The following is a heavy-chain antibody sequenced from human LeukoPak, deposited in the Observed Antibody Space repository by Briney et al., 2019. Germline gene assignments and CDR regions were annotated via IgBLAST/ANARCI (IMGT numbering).Heavy chain of an antibody. V-gene: IGHV4-39*01. CDR1: GGSISSSSYY. CDR3: ARGYTSRFWYFDL. J-gene: IGHJ2*01. CDR2: IYYSGSA. D-gene: IGHD5-18*01. Sequence: SETLSLTCTVSGGSISSSSYYWGWIRQTPGKGLERIGSIYYSGSAYSNPSLKSRVTISVDTSKNQFSLNLSSVTAADTAVYYCARGYTSRFWYFDLWGRGTLVTVSS.